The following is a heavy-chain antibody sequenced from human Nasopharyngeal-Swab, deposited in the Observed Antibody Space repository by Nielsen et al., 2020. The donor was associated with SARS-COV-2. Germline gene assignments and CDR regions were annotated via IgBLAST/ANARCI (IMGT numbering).Heavy chain of an antibody. D-gene: IGHD2-15*01. CDR1: GFTLSSYS. CDR3: ARGYCSSGSCYAKHYGMDV. J-gene: IGHJ6*02. Sequence: GESLKISCAASGFTLSSYSMNWVRQAPGKGLEWVSSISSRGSYIYYADSVKGRFTISRDNAKNSLYLQMNNLRAEDTAVYYCARGYCSSGSCYAKHYGMDVWGQGTTVTVSS. V-gene: IGHV3-21*01. CDR2: ISSRGSYI.